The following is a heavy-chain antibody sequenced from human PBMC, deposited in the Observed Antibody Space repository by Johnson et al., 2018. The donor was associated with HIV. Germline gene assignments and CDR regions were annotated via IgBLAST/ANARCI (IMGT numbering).Heavy chain of an antibody. CDR2: VKSIPAGGTA. CDR1: GFTFSDAW. Sequence: EVQLVESGGGLVRPGGSLRLSCAASGFTFSDAWMNWVRQVPGTGREWVGRVKSIPAGGTADYDAPVRGRYTISRDTSENTLYLQMNSLKTEDTALYYCTTGLSWNDAFHIWAQGTMVTVSS. D-gene: IGHD1-1*01. CDR3: TTGLSWNDAFHI. V-gene: IGHV3-15*01. J-gene: IGHJ3*02.